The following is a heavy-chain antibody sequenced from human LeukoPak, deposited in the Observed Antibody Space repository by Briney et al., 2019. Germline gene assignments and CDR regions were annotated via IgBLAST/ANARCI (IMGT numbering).Heavy chain of an antibody. V-gene: IGHV4-59*01. J-gene: IGHJ6*02. D-gene: IGHD6-13*01. CDR3: ARRVRYGSSWSTSYGMDV. CDR2: IYYSGST. Sequence: SETLSLTCTVSGGSISSYYWSWIRQPPGKGLEWIGYIYYSGSTNYNPSLKSRVTISVDTSKNQFSLKLSSVTAADTAVYYCARRVRYGSSWSTSYGMDVWGQGTTVTVSS. CDR1: GGSISSYY.